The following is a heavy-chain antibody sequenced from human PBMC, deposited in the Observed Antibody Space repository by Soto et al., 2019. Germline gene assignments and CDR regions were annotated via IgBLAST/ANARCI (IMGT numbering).Heavy chain of an antibody. CDR2: IYPGDSDV. CDR1: GYRFTSYL. Sequence: GESLKISCQASGYRFTSYLISWVRQMPVKGLEWVGIIYPGDSDVKYSPSFEGHITISLDRSDSIAYLEWTSLKASDTAMYFCARNFDSSGYYPGYWGQGTLVTVSS. J-gene: IGHJ4*02. V-gene: IGHV5-51*01. CDR3: ARNFDSSGYYPGY. D-gene: IGHD3-22*01.